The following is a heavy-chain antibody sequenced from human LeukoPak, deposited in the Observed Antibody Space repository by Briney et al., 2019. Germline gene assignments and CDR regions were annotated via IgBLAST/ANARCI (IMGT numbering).Heavy chain of an antibody. CDR3: ARRVNDWYFDL. Sequence: PSETLSLTCTVSGGSISSSSYYWGWIRQPPGKGLEWIGSIYYSGYTYYNPSLESRVTISVDTSKNQFSLKLSSVTAADTAVYYCARRVNDWYFDLWGRGTLVTVSS. D-gene: IGHD2-21*01. CDR2: IYYSGYT. CDR1: GGSISSSSYY. J-gene: IGHJ2*01. V-gene: IGHV4-39*01.